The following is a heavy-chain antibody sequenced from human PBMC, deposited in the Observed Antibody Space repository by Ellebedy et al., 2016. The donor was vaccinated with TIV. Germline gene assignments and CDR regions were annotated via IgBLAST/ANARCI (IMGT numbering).Heavy chain of an antibody. CDR2: ISYVGNNE. CDR3: ARPRGITIFERILYFDL. J-gene: IGHJ2*01. V-gene: IGHV3-30*03. D-gene: IGHD3-3*01. Sequence: GESQKISCAASGFTFNSYGMHWVRQAPGKGLEWVAVISYVGNNEDYADSVKGRFTTYRDNSQNTLFLQMDSLRVEDTAVYYCARPRGITIFERILYFDLWGRGTLVTVSS. CDR1: GFTFNSYG.